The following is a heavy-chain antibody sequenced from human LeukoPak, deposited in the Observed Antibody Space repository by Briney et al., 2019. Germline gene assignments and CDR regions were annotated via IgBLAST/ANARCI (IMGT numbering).Heavy chain of an antibody. D-gene: IGHD4-23*01. CDR1: GDSVSIDRAS. J-gene: IGHJ4*02. V-gene: IGHV6-1*01. CDR2: TYYRSEWYF. Sequence: SPALSLTFAISGDSVSIDRASWNWIRQSPSRGLEWLGKTYYRSEWYFEYAVSVKTRMIINSDTSKNQFSLQLNSVTPDDTAVYYCARLRGNGWLDYWGQGTLVTVSS. CDR3: ARLRGNGWLDY.